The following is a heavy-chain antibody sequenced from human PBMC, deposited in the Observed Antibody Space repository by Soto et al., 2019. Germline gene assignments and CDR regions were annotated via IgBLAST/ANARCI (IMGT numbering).Heavy chain of an antibody. Sequence: ASVKVSCKASGYTFTGYYMHWVRQAPGQGLEWMGIINPSGGSTSYAQKFQGRVTMTRAPSTSTVYMELSSLRSEDTAVYYCARDHSFSVEYYYYYGMDVWGQGTRVTVSS. V-gene: IGHV1-46*03. J-gene: IGHJ6*01. CDR2: INPSGGST. CDR3: ARDHSFSVEYYYYYGMDV. D-gene: IGHD1-26*01. CDR1: GYTFTGYY.